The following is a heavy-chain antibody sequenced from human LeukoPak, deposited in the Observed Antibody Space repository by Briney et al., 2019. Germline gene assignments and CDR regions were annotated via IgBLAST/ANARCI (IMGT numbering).Heavy chain of an antibody. J-gene: IGHJ4*02. D-gene: IGHD3-10*01. CDR2: ISYDGSNK. CDR3: ARDRGPRTGFMVREAYDY. V-gene: IGHV3-33*08. CDR1: GFTFSNFG. Sequence: QAGGSLRLSCAASGFTFSNFGMHWVRQAPGKGLEWVAGISYDGSNKYYVDSVKGRFTVSRDNSKNTLYLQMNSLRAEDTAVYYCARDRGPRTGFMVREAYDYWGQGTLVTVSS.